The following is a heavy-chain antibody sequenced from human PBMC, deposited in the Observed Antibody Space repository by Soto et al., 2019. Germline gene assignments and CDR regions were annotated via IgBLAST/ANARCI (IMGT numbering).Heavy chain of an antibody. Sequence: SETLSLTCTVSGGSISSYYWSWIRQPPGKGLEWIGYIYYSGSTNYNPSLKSRVTISVDTSKNQFSLKLSSVTAADTAVYYCARLTHYFDYWGQGTLVTVSS. V-gene: IGHV4-59*12. CDR2: IYYSGST. CDR3: ARLTHYFDY. J-gene: IGHJ4*02. CDR1: GGSISSYY. D-gene: IGHD3-9*01.